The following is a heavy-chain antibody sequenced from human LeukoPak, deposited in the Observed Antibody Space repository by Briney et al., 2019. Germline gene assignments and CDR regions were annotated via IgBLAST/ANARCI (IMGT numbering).Heavy chain of an antibody. CDR2: IWYDGSNK. D-gene: IGHD3-10*01. V-gene: IGHV3-33*01. J-gene: IGHJ4*02. CDR1: GFSFSIYG. CDR3: ARDKGSGSYYPFDY. Sequence: GRSLRLSCAASGFSFSIYGMHWVRQAPGKGLEWVAVIWYDGSNKYYADSVKGRFTISRDNSKNTLYLQMNSLRAEDTAVYYCARDKGSGSYYPFDYWGQGTLVTVSS.